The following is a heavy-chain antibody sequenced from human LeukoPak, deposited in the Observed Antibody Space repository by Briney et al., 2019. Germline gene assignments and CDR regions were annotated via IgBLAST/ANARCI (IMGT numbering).Heavy chain of an antibody. CDR1: GVSISSSSYY. J-gene: IGHJ4*02. Sequence: PSETLSLTCTVSGVSISSSSYYWAWIRQPPGKGLECIGSIYYSGSTYYNPSLKSRVTISVDTSKNQFSLKLSSVTAADTAVYYCASQNDYDSSGYPYWGQGTLVTVSS. V-gene: IGHV4-39*01. D-gene: IGHD3-22*01. CDR2: IYYSGST. CDR3: ASQNDYDSSGYPY.